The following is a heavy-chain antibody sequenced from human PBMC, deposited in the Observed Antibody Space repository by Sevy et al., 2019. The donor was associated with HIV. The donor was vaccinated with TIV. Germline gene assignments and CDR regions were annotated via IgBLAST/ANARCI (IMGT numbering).Heavy chain of an antibody. CDR2: INHSGST. V-gene: IGHV4-34*01. CDR1: GGSSSGYY. CDR3: ARGPITMVRGVIKYYYYYGMDV. J-gene: IGHJ6*02. Sequence: SETLSLTCAVYGGSSSGYYWSWIRQPPGKGLEWIGEINHSGSTNYNPSLKSRVTISVDTSKNQFSLKLSSVTAADTAVYYCARGPITMVRGVIKYYYYYGMDVWGQGTTVTVSS. D-gene: IGHD3-10*01.